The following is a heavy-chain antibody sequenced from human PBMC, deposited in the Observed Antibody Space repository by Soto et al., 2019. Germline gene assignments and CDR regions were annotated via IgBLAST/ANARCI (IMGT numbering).Heavy chain of an antibody. V-gene: IGHV1-69*12. CDR3: ASPSTENYDSDYYGMDV. CDR2: IIPIFGTA. D-gene: IGHD3-22*01. CDR1: GGTFSSYA. Sequence: QVQLVQSGAEVKKPGSSVKVSCKASGGTFSSYAISWVRQAPGQGLEWMGGIIPIFGTANYAQKFQGRVTSTADESTSTAYMERSSLRSEDTAVYYCASPSTENYDSDYYGMDVWGQGTTVTVSS. J-gene: IGHJ6*02.